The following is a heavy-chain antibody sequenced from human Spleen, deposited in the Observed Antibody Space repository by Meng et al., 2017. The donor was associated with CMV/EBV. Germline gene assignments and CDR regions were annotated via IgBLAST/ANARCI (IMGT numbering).Heavy chain of an antibody. V-gene: IGHV1-2*02. CDR3: ARGPRITTFGGSHGLDV. D-gene: IGHD3-3*01. J-gene: IGHJ6*02. CDR2: INLHSGTT. CDR1: KYTFTDYY. Sequence: VSVKVSCKASKYTFTDYYIHWVRQAPGQGLEWMGWINLHSGTTKYTQKSQGRVTMTGDTSGSTAYMELSRLRYNDTAVYYCARGPRITTFGGSHGLDVWGPGTTVTVSS.